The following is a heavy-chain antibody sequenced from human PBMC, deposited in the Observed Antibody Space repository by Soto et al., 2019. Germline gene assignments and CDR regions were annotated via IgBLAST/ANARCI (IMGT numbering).Heavy chain of an antibody. Sequence: SETLSLTCTVSGGSISSSSYYWGWIRQPPGKGLEWIGSIYYSGSTYYNPSLKSRVTISVDTSKNQFSLKLSSVTAADTAVYYCAGPPVGRYCTNGVCYFYYWGQGTLVTVSS. CDR1: GGSISSSSYY. V-gene: IGHV4-39*01. CDR2: IYYSGST. CDR3: AGPPVGRYCTNGVCYFYY. D-gene: IGHD2-8*01. J-gene: IGHJ4*02.